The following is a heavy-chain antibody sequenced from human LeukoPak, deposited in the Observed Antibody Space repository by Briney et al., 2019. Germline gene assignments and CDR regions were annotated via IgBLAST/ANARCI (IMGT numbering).Heavy chain of an antibody. D-gene: IGHD2-15*01. Sequence: ASVKVSCKASGYIFTNYYIHWVRQAPGQGLEWMGIMNPSGGTTSYAQKFQGRVTMTRDTSTTTVSMELSSLRSGDSGMYYCARFWRXXXXDGXXXXXXXXXXTLVTVSS. V-gene: IGHV1-46*01. CDR3: ARFWRXXXXDGXXXXXX. CDR2: MNPSGGTT. CDR1: GYIFTNYY. J-gene: IGHJ4*01.